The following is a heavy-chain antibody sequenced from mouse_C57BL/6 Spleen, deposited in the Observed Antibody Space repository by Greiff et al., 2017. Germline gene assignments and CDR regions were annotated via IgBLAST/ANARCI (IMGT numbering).Heavy chain of an antibody. CDR2: IYPGDGDT. V-gene: IGHV1-82*01. CDR3: ARSRSNYWYFDV. CDR1: GYAFSSSW. J-gene: IGHJ1*03. D-gene: IGHD2-5*01. Sequence: VQLQQSGPELVKPGASVKISCKASGYAFSSSWMNWVKQRPGKGLEWIGRIYPGDGDTNYNGKFKGKATLTADKSSSTAYMQLSSLTSEDSAVYFWARSRSNYWYFDVWGTGTTVTVSS.